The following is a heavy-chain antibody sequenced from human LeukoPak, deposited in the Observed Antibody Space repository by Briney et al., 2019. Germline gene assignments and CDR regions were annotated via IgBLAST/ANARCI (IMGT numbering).Heavy chain of an antibody. V-gene: IGHV1-2*02. CDR1: VYTFTGYY. J-gene: IGHJ4*02. CDR2: INPNSGGT. CDR3: AGVALWFGEY. Sequence: ASVPVSFKASVYTFTGYYMHWVRQAPGQGREGMGLINPNSGGTNYAQKFQGRVTITRDTSSSTASMELSRLRDDDTAVCYCAGVALWFGEYWGQGTLVTVSS. D-gene: IGHD3-10*01.